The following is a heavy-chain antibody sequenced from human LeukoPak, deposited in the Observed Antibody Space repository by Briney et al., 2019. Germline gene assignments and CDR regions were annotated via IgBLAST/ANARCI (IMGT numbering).Heavy chain of an antibody. J-gene: IGHJ4*02. CDR3: ARDIGG. D-gene: IGHD4-23*01. CDR2: ISDSGSTI. Sequence: GSLRLSCAASGFTFSSYWMSWVRQAPGKGLEWVSYISDSGSTIYYADSVKGRFTISRDNAKNSLYLQMNSLRAEDTAVYYCARDIGGWGQGTLVTVSS. V-gene: IGHV3-48*04. CDR1: GFTFSSYW.